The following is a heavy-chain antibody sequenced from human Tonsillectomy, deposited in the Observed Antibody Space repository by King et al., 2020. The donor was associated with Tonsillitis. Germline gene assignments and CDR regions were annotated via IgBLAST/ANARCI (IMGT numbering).Heavy chain of an antibody. Sequence: VQLVESGAEVKKPGASGRVSCKACVYTFTPYYMHWVRQATGHGLEGMGWINPKSSGTTNTQKFQGRVTMTRDTSISTAYMERSRLRSDDTAVYYCATGGSGWYWVYWGQGTLVTVSS. D-gene: IGHD6-19*01. CDR1: VYTFTPYY. V-gene: IGHV1-2*02. CDR2: INPKSSGT. CDR3: ATGGSGWYWVY. J-gene: IGHJ4*02.